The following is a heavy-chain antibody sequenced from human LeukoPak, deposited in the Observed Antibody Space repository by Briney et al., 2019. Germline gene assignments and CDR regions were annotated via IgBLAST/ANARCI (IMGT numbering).Heavy chain of an antibody. CDR3: ARDYSFMIVVAGGHFDY. Sequence: GASVKVSCKASGYTFTSYGISWVRQAPGQGLEWMGWISAYNGNTDHAHNFQGRVTMTTDTSTNTAYMELRSLESDDTAVYYCARDYSFMIVVAGGHFDYWGQGTLVTVSS. CDR2: ISAYNGNT. CDR1: GYTFTSYG. D-gene: IGHD3-22*01. V-gene: IGHV1-18*01. J-gene: IGHJ4*02.